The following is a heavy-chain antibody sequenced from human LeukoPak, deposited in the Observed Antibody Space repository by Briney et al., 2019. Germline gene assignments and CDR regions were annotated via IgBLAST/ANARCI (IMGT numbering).Heavy chain of an antibody. J-gene: IGHJ6*02. Sequence: ATETLSLTCAVYGGSFSGYYWSWIRQPPGKGLEWIGEINHSGSTNYNPSLKSRVTISVDTSKNQFSLKLSSVTAADTAVYYCASNVVPAAIPAYGMDVWGQGTTVTVSS. V-gene: IGHV4-34*01. CDR2: INHSGST. D-gene: IGHD2-2*01. CDR1: GGSFSGYY. CDR3: ASNVVPAAIPAYGMDV.